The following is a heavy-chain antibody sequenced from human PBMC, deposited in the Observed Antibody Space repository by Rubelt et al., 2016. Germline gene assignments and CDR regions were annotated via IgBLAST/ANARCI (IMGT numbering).Heavy chain of an antibody. D-gene: IGHD6-13*01. CDR3: AREQQLVGGWFDP. V-gene: IGHV1-69*01. J-gene: IGHJ5*02. CDR1: GGTFSSYA. CDR2: IIPIFGTA. Sequence: QVQLVQSGAEVKKPGSSVKVSCKASGGTFSSYAISWVRPATGQGLEWMGGIIPIFGTANYVQKFQGRVTSTADEYTSTADMERSSLRSEDTAVYYCAREQQLVGGWFDPWGQGTLVTVSS.